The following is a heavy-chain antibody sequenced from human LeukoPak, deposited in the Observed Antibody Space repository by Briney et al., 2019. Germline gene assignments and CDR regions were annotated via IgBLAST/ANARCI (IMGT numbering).Heavy chain of an antibody. D-gene: IGHD5-24*01. J-gene: IGHJ4*02. CDR3: AARGDCYNAEFDY. Sequence: ASVKVSCKASGYTFTSYGIRWVRQAPGQGLEWMGWISAYNGNTNYEQKLQGRVTLTTETSTSTVYMELRSLRSDDTAVYYCAARGDCYNAEFDYWGQGTLVTVSS. V-gene: IGHV1-18*01. CDR1: GYTFTSYG. CDR2: ISAYNGNT.